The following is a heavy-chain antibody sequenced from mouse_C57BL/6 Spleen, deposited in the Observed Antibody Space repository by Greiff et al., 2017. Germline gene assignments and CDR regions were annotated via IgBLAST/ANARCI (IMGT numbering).Heavy chain of an antibody. D-gene: IGHD1-3*01. V-gene: IGHV1-69*01. CDR2: IDPSDSYT. Sequence: QVQLQQPGAELVMPGASVKLSCKASGYTFTSYWMHWVKQRPGQGLEWIGEIDPSDSYTNYNQKFKGKSTLTVDKSSSTAYMQLSNLTSEDSAVYYCARSVSSYYFDYWGQGTTLTVSS. CDR3: ARSVSSYYFDY. CDR1: GYTFTSYW. J-gene: IGHJ2*01.